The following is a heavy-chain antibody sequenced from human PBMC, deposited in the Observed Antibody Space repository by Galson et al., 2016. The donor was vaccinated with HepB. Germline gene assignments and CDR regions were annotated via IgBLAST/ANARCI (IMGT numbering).Heavy chain of an antibody. Sequence: SISSSSYYWGWIRQPPGKGLEWIGSIYYSGSPYYNPSLKSRVTISIDTSKNRFSLKLSSVTAADTAVYYCVTLNPAMVRGVIIPFDLWGRGTLVTVSS. J-gene: IGHJ2*01. CDR2: IYYSGSP. D-gene: IGHD3-10*01. V-gene: IGHV4-39*07. CDR1: SISSSSYY. CDR3: VTLNPAMVRGVIIPFDL.